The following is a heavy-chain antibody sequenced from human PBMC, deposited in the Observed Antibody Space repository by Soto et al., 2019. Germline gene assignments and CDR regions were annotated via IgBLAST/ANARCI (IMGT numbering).Heavy chain of an antibody. CDR2: IDWNDDK. D-gene: IGHD4-17*01. Sequence: SGPTLVNPTQTLTLTCTFSGFSLSTDGMCVNWIRQSPGKALEWLALIDWNDDKFYSISLKTRLTISKDTSKNQVVLTMTNMDPEDSGTYYCARSTKVNSRGNWFDPCGQGTLVTVSS. CDR3: ARSTKVNSRGNWFDP. J-gene: IGHJ5*02. CDR1: GFSLSTDGMC. V-gene: IGHV2-70*01.